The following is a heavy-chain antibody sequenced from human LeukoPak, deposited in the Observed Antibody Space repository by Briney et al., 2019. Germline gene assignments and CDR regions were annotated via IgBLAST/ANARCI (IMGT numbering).Heavy chain of an antibody. Sequence: GGSLRLSCATSGFAVSSNHMSWVRQAPGKGLEWVSVIYSGGSTYYADSVKGRFTISRDNSKNTLYLQMNSLRAEDTAVYYCARVYPEYYYGSSGYSYYFDYWGQGTLVTVSS. CDR3: ARVYPEYYYGSSGYSYYFDY. V-gene: IGHV3-53*01. CDR2: IYSGGST. CDR1: GFAVSSNH. J-gene: IGHJ4*02. D-gene: IGHD3-22*01.